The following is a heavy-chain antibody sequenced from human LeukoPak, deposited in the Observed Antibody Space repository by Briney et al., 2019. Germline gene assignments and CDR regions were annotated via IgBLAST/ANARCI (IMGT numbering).Heavy chain of an antibody. V-gene: IGHV2-70*12. CDR3: AHSSTMVRGVIAFDI. Sequence: SGPALVKPTQTLTLTCTFSGFSLSTSGMCVSWIRQPPGKALEWLALIYWDDDKYYSTSLKTRLTISKDTSKNQVVLTMTNMDPVDTATYYCAHSSTMVRGVIAFDIWGQGTMVTVSS. CDR1: GFSLSTSGMC. J-gene: IGHJ3*02. CDR2: IYWDDDK. D-gene: IGHD3-10*01.